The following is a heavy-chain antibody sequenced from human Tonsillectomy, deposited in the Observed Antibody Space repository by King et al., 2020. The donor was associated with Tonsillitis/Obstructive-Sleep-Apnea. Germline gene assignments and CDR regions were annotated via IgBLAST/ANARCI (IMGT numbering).Heavy chain of an antibody. CDR1: GFTFKNYP. D-gene: IGHD2-21*01. J-gene: IGHJ4*02. CDR3: ASRRQENVTVMRDY. CDR2: ISYDGRDK. Sequence: VQLVESGGGVVQPGGSLRLACAASGFTFKNYPIHWVRPAPGKGLDWVAIISYDGRDKVYADSVKGRFTISRDDSKKRVFLQMDSLRGEDTAVYYCASRRQENVTVMRDYWGQGTLVTVSS. V-gene: IGHV3-30*01.